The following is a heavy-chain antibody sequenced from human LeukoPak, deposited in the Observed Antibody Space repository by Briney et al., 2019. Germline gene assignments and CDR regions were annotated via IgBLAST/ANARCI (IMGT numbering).Heavy chain of an antibody. CDR1: GFTFSSYG. J-gene: IGHJ4*02. CDR2: ISYDGSNK. D-gene: IGHD3-3*01. V-gene: IGHV3-30*18. CDR3: AKGLRFLEWLLFVLDY. Sequence: GGSLRLSCAASGFTFSSYGMHWVRQAPGKGLKWVAVISYDGSNKYYAHSVKGRFTISRDNSNNTLYLQMNSLRAEDTAVYYCAKGLRFLEWLLFVLDYWGQGTLVTVSS.